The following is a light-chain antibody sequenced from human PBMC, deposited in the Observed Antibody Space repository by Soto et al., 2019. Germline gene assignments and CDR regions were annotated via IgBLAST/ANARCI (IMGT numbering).Light chain of an antibody. CDR1: SSDVGGYNY. CDR3: SSYTTSNTRQIV. J-gene: IGLJ1*01. CDR2: DVS. Sequence: QSVLTQPPSASGSPGQSVTISCTGTSSDVGGYNYVSWYQQHPGKAPKLVIFDVSNRPSGVSDRFSGSKSDNTASLTISGLQPEDEADYHCSSYTTSNTRQIVFGTGTKVTVL. V-gene: IGLV2-14*03.